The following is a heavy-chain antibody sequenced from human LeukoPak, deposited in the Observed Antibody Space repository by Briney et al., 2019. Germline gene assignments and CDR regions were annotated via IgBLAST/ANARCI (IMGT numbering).Heavy chain of an antibody. CDR1: GFTISTYW. V-gene: IGHV3-74*01. D-gene: IGHD3-16*02. Sequence: QPGGSLRLSCAASGFTISTYWMHWVRQVPGKGLVWVSRINSDGSSTSYADSVKGRFTISRDNSKSTLHLQMSSLRAEDTALYYCVKDRCDRFTCPEVWGQGTLVSVSS. J-gene: IGHJ4*02. CDR3: VKDRCDRFTCPEV. CDR2: INSDGSST.